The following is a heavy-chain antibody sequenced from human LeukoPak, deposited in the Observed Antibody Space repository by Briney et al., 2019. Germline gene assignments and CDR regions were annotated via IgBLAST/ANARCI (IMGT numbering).Heavy chain of an antibody. CDR2: IYPGDSDT. CDR1: GYSFSSYW. CDR3: ARRRDGYLFFDY. J-gene: IGHJ4*02. V-gene: IGHV5-51*01. Sequence: PGESLKISCKGSGYSFSSYWIGWVRQMPGKGLEWMGIIYPGDSDTRYSPSFQGQVTISADKSTSTAYLQWSSLKASDSAMYFCARRRDGYLFFDYWGQGTLVIVSS. D-gene: IGHD5-24*01.